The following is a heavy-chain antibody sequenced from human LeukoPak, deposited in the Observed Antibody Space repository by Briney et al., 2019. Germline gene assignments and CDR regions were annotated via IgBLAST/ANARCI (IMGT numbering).Heavy chain of an antibody. V-gene: IGHV5-51*01. Sequence: GESLKISCKGSGYSFTSYWIGWVRQMPGKGLEWMGIIYPGDSDTRYSPSFQGQVTISADKSISTAYLQWSSLKASDTAMYYCARFVFGGSSPYYYYYYMDVWGKGTTVTVSS. CDR3: ARFVFGGSSPYYYYYYMDV. CDR1: GYSFTSYW. CDR2: IYPGDSDT. D-gene: IGHD6-6*01. J-gene: IGHJ6*03.